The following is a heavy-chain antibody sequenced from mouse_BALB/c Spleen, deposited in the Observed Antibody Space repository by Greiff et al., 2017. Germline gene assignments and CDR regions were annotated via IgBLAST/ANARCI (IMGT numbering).Heavy chain of an antibody. CDR2: ISSGGST. J-gene: IGHJ4*01. Sequence: EVKVVESGGGLVKPGGSLKLSCAASGFTFSSYAMSWVRQTPEKRLEWVASISSGGSTYYPDSVKGRFTISRDNARNILYLQMSSLRSEDTAMYYCARVYYDYDYYAMDYWGQGTSVTVSS. V-gene: IGHV5-6-5*01. D-gene: IGHD2-4*01. CDR1: GFTFSSYA. CDR3: ARVYYDYDYYAMDY.